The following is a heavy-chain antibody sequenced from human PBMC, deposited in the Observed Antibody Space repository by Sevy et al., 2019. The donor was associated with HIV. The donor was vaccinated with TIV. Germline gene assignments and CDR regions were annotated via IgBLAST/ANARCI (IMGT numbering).Heavy chain of an antibody. V-gene: IGHV3-30*02. CDR2: MHFDGSST. J-gene: IGHJ4*02. D-gene: IGHD6-25*01. Sequence: QLGGSLRLSCAASGTPFSTSGIHWVRQAPGKGLEWVAFMHFDGSSTYYADALRGRFTISRDISKNALYLQMNSLRLEDTAVYYCAKQGHDGGWQRLASWGQGTLVTVSS. CDR3: AKQGHDGGWQRLAS. CDR1: GTPFSTSG.